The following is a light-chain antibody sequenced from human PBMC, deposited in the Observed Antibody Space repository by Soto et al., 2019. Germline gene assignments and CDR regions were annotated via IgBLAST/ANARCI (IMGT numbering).Light chain of an antibody. V-gene: IGKV3-20*01. J-gene: IGKJ5*01. CDR2: GAS. Sequence: EVVLAHYPATLSCSPVETATLSCRASQSVTAYLAWYQQKPGQAPRLLIYGASSRATGIPDRFSGTGSETDFTLTISRLEPEDFAVYYCQQYDNSPITFGQGTRLEIK. CDR3: QQYDNSPIT. CDR1: QSVTAY.